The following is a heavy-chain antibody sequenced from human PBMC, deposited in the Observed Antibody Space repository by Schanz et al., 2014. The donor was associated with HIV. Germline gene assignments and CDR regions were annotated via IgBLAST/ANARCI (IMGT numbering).Heavy chain of an antibody. CDR2: ISHDGSKK. CDR3: ARGLGAPYYDFRSGYYKGVIYYGMDV. D-gene: IGHD3-3*01. CDR1: GFTFSNYG. Sequence: QVHLVESGGGVVQPGRSLTLSCAASGFTFSNYGMHWVRQAPGKGLEWVAVISHDGSKKYYADSVRGRITISRDNSKNTLYLQMNSLRAEDTAVYYCARGLGAPYYDFRSGYYKGVIYYGMDVWGQGTTVTVSS. V-gene: IGHV3-30*03. J-gene: IGHJ6*02.